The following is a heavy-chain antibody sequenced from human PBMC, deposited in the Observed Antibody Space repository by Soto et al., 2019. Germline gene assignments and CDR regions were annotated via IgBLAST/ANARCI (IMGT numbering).Heavy chain of an antibody. CDR1: GFSFSSYG. CDR2: IWYDGSNK. J-gene: IGHJ3*02. D-gene: IGHD5-18*01. Sequence: GGSLRLSCVASGFSFSSYGMHWFRQAPGKGLEWVAVIWYDGSNKYHADSVKGRFTISRDNSENTLFLQMNNLRAEDTAVYYCAKDRDGFSYGFITALDMWGQGTKVTVSS. CDR3: AKDRDGFSYGFITALDM. V-gene: IGHV3-33*06.